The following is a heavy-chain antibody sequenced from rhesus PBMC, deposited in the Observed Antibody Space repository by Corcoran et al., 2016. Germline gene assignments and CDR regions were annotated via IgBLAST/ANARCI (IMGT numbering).Heavy chain of an antibody. J-gene: IGHJ4*01. CDR3: ARGSTISDFDD. CDR1: GGSVSSGNW. Sequence: QLQLQESGPGLVKPSETLSLTCAVSGGSVSSGNWWSWIRQTPGKGLEWIGRIYGSSGTTHYNPSLTSRVTISTDPAKNHLSLKVTPVIAADTAVYYCARGSTISDFDDWGQGVLVTVSS. CDR2: IYGSSGTT. D-gene: IGHD3-40*01. V-gene: IGHV4-57*01.